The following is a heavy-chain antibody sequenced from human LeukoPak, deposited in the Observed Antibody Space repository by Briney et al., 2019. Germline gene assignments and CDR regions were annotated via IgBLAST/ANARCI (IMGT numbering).Heavy chain of an antibody. J-gene: IGHJ4*02. D-gene: IGHD1/OR15-1a*01. CDR1: GFTFSRYA. Sequence: GGSLRLSCSASGFTFSRYAMHWVRQAPGKGLEYVSAISSNGGSTYYADSVKGRFTISRDDFKNTFYLQMKSLRAEDTAVYHCARGINNQLFLANWGQGTPVAVSS. CDR3: ARGINNQLFLAN. CDR2: ISSNGGST. V-gene: IGHV3-64*04.